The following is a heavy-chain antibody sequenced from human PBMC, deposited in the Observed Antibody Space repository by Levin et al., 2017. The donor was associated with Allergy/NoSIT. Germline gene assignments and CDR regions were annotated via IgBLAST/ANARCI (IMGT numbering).Heavy chain of an antibody. CDR1: GFTFIGYA. D-gene: IGHD3-10*01. CDR2: INGVGGGT. V-gene: IGHV3-23*01. CDR3: AKYYGSGLRWFDA. J-gene: IGHJ5*02. Sequence: AASVKVSCAASGFTFIGYAMTWVRQAPGKGLEWVSSINGVGGGTYYADSVKGRFTISRDNFKNTLHLQMNSLRAEDTAVYYCAKYYGSGLRWFDAWGQGTLVTVSP.